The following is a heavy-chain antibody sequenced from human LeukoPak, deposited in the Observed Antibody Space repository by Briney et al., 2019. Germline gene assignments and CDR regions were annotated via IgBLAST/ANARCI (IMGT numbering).Heavy chain of an antibody. V-gene: IGHV3-23*01. J-gene: IGHJ4*02. D-gene: IGHD2-15*01. CDR3: AKDRYCGGGTCYWSYFDY. CDR2: ISGGGGST. CDR1: GFTFRTYA. Sequence: GGSLRLSCAASGFTFRTYAMSWVRQAPGKGLEWVSAISGGGGSTYYADSVKGRFTISRDNSKNTLFLQMNSLRAEDTAVYYCAKDRYCGGGTCYWSYFDYWGRGTLVTVSS.